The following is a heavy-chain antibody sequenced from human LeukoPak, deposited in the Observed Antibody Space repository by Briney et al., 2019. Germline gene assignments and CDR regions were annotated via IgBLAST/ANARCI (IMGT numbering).Heavy chain of an antibody. D-gene: IGHD3-3*01. V-gene: IGHV1-69*04. CDR2: IIPILGIA. CDR3: ARENYDLAGEDYHYYGMDV. CDR1: GGTFSSYA. Sequence: SVKVSCKASGGTFSSYAISWVRQAPGQGLEWMGRIIPILGIANYAQKFQGRVTITADKSTSTAYMELSSLRSEDTAVYYCARENYDLAGEDYHYYGMDVWGQGTTVTVSS. J-gene: IGHJ6*02.